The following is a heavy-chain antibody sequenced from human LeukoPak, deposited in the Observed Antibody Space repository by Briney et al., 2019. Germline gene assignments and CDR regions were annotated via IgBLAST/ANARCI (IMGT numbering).Heavy chain of an antibody. Sequence: GGSLRLSCAASKFTFRRYSVNWVRQAPGKGLEWVSYISSSSSTIYYADSAKGRFTISRDNAKNSLYLQMNRLRAEDTAVYYCARAASGSYGSDAFEIWGQGTMVTVPS. V-gene: IGHV3-48*01. J-gene: IGHJ3*02. CDR3: ARAASGSYGSDAFEI. CDR1: KFTFRRYS. CDR2: ISSSSSTI. D-gene: IGHD5-18*01.